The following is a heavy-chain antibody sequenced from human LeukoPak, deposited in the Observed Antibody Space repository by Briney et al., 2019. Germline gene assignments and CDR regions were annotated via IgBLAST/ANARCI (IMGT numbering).Heavy chain of an antibody. CDR1: GFTVSSNY. Sequence: GGSLRLSCAASGFTVSSNYMSWVRQAPGGGLEWVSVIYSGGSTYYADSVKGRFTISRDNSKNTLYLQMNSLRAEDTAVYYCARGIFRPTGEGPNIWGRGTLVSVSS. J-gene: IGHJ2*01. CDR3: ARGIFRPTGEGPNI. CDR2: IYSGGST. V-gene: IGHV3-66*01. D-gene: IGHD7-27*01.